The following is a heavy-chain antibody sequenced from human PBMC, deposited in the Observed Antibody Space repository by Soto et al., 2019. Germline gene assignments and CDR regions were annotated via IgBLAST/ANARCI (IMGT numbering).Heavy chain of an antibody. CDR1: GGSISSGGYY. CDR2: IYYSGST. V-gene: IGHV4-31*03. CDR3: ARAQEVRTLDAFDI. J-gene: IGHJ3*02. Sequence: PSETLSLTCTVSGGSISSGGYYWSWIRQHPGKGLEWIGYIYYSGSTYYNPSLKSRVTISVDTSKNQFSLKLSSVTAADTAVYYCARAQEVRTLDAFDIWGQGTMVTVSS.